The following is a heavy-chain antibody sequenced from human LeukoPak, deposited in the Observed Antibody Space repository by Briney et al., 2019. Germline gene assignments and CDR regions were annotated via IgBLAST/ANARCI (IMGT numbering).Heavy chain of an antibody. V-gene: IGHV1-2*02. J-gene: IGHJ6*03. CDR3: ARGPDILTGYYPAYYYYMDV. CDR2: INPNSGGT. CDR1: GYTFTGYY. D-gene: IGHD3-9*01. Sequence: ASVKVSCKASGYTFTGYYMHRVRQAPGQGLEWMGWINPNSGGTNYAQKFRGRVTMTRDTSISTAYMELSRLRSDDTAVYYCARGPDILTGYYPAYYYYMDVWGKGTTVTISS.